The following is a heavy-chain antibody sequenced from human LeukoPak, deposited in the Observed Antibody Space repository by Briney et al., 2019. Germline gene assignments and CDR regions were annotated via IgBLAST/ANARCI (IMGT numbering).Heavy chain of an antibody. J-gene: IGHJ6*03. V-gene: IGHV1-46*01. CDR2: INPSGGST. CDR3: AREVKVPAAIPAYYYYYMDV. CDR1: GYTFTSYY. D-gene: IGHD2-2*02. Sequence: APVKVSCKASGYTFTSYYMHWVRQAPGQGLEWMGIINPSGGSTSYAQKFQGRVTMTRDMSTSTVYMELSSLRSEDTAVYYCAREVKVPAAIPAYYYYYMDVWGKGTTVTVSS.